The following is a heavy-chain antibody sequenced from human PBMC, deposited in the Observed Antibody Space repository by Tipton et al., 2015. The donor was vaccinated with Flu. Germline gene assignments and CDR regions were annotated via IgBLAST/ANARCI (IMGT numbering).Heavy chain of an antibody. J-gene: IGHJ4*02. CDR3: ARDGVDYYGSGTYNILFDY. CDR1: GFTFSSFE. Sequence: SLRLSCAASGFTFSSFEMNWVRQAPGKGLEWVSYIDATGNLIYYADSVKGRFTISRDNARNSLYLQMNSLRAEDTAVYYCARDGVDYYGSGTYNILFDYWGQGTLVTVSS. CDR2: IDATGNLI. V-gene: IGHV3-48*03. D-gene: IGHD3-10*01.